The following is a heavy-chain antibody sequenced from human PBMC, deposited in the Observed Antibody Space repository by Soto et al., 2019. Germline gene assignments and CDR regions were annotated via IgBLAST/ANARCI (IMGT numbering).Heavy chain of an antibody. J-gene: IGHJ3*02. CDR3: ARDGGTGGNIVVVPAATYDAFDI. V-gene: IGHV1-46*03. Sequence: QVQLVQSGAEVKKPGASVKVSCKASGYTFTSYYMHWVRQAPGQGLEWMGIINPSGGSTSYAQKFQGRVTMTRDTSTSTVYMELSSLRSEDTAVYYCARDGGTGGNIVVVPAATYDAFDIWGQGTMVTVSS. CDR2: INPSGGST. D-gene: IGHD2-2*01. CDR1: GYTFTSYY.